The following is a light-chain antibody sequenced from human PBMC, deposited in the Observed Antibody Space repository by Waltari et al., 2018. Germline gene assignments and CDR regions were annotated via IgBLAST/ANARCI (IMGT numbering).Light chain of an antibody. V-gene: IGKV3-20*01. CDR1: QSVSRTF. J-gene: IGKJ1*01. Sequence: IVWTQSPGPLCLSPGARATLSCRARQSVSRTFAWYQQKPGQAPRLLIYDASTRATGIPDRFSGSGSGTDFSLTISRLEPEDFAVYYCQKYGTLPATFGQGTKVEIK. CDR3: QKYGTLPAT. CDR2: DAS.